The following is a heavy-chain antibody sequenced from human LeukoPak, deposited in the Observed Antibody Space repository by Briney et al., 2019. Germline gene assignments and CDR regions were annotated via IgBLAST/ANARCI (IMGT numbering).Heavy chain of an antibody. CDR2: ISSSSSYI. V-gene: IGHV3-21*01. CDR1: GFTFSSYS. D-gene: IGHD3-10*01. CDR3: ARYYGSGSYYTDY. J-gene: IGHJ4*02. Sequence: GGSLRLFCAASGFTFSSYSMNWVRQAPGKGLEWVSSISSSSSYIYYADSVKGRFTISRDNAKNSLYLQMNSLRAEDTAVYYCARYYGSGSYYTDYWGQGTLVTVSS.